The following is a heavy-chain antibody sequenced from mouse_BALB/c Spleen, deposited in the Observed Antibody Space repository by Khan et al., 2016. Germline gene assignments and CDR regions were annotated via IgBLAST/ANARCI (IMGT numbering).Heavy chain of an antibody. CDR3: ARSSNWDGFAY. CDR2: ISYRGST. V-gene: IGHV3-1*02. D-gene: IGHD4-1*01. J-gene: IGHJ3*01. Sequence: EVQLQESGPDLVKPSQSLSLTCTVTGYSITSGYSWHWIRQFPGNKLEWMGYISYRGSTTYNPSLKSRISLTRDTSKNQFFLQLTSVTTEDTATYYCARSSNWDGFAYWGQGTLVTVSA. CDR1: GYSITSGYS.